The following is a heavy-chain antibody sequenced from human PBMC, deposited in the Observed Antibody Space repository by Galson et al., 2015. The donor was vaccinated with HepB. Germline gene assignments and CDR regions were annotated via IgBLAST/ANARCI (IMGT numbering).Heavy chain of an antibody. V-gene: IGHV1-69*13. Sequence: SVKVSCKASGGTFSSYAISWVRQAPGQGLEWMGGIIPIFGTANYAQKFQGRVTITADESTSTAYMELSSLRSEDTAVYYCARDPTPKYSSSGCLGTGCYYYYYMDVWGKGTTVTVSS. CDR3: ARDPTPKYSSSGCLGTGCYYYYYMDV. J-gene: IGHJ6*03. CDR2: IIPIFGTA. CDR1: GGTFSSYA. D-gene: IGHD6-6*01.